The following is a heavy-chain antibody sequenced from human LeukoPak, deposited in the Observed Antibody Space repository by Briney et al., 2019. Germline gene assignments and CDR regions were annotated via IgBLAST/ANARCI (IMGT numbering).Heavy chain of an antibody. CDR3: ARVGAWELQRVFDY. J-gene: IGHJ4*02. CDR1: GFTFNDYW. V-gene: IGHV3-7*01. Sequence: PGGSLRLSCAASGFTFNDYWMTWVRQVPGKGLEWVANRKQDGSENYYVDSVKGRFTISRDNAKNSLYLQMDSLRVEDTAVYYCARVGAWELQRVFDYWGQGTLVTVSS. CDR2: RKQDGSEN. D-gene: IGHD1-26*01.